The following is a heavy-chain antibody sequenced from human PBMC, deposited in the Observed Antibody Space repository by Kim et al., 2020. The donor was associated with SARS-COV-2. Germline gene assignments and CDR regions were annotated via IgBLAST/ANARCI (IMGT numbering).Heavy chain of an antibody. CDR2: INHSGST. CDR1: GGSFSGYY. Sequence: YAVYGGSFSGYYWSWIRQPPGKGLEWIGEINHSGSTNYNPSLKSRVTISVDTSKNQFSLKLSSVTAADTAVYYCASTTGYSISWGQGTLVTVSS. J-gene: IGHJ4*02. CDR3: ASTTGYSIS. D-gene: IGHD6-13*01. V-gene: IGHV4-34*01.